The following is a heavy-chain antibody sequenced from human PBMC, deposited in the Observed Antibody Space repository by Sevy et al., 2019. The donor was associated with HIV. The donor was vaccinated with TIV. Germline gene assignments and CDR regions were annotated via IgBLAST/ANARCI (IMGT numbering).Heavy chain of an antibody. J-gene: IGHJ4*02. CDR3: AKDFCSGGSCYSAFVY. Sequence: ASVKVSCKASGYSFTSYIMHLVHQAPGQRLEWIGWVNAGNGDTKYSQKFQGRVTITRDTSASTAYMELNSLRSEDTAVYYCAKDFCSGGSCYSAFVYWGQGTLVTVSS. V-gene: IGHV1-3*01. CDR1: GYSFTSYI. CDR2: VNAGNGDT. D-gene: IGHD2-15*01.